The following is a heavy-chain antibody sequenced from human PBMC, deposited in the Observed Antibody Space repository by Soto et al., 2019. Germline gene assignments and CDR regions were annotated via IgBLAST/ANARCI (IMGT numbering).Heavy chain of an antibody. V-gene: IGHV3-30*04. Sequence: QVQLVESGGGVVQPGRSLRLSCTASGFTFRSYAIHWVRQAPGKGLEWVAVISYDGSNKYYADSVKGRFTISRDNSKNTLYLQMNSLRVEDTAVYYCARDGGSSWYIGGAKYYYGMDVWGQGTTVTGSS. CDR1: GFTFRSYA. J-gene: IGHJ6*02. D-gene: IGHD6-13*01. CDR3: ARDGGSSWYIGGAKYYYGMDV. CDR2: ISYDGSNK.